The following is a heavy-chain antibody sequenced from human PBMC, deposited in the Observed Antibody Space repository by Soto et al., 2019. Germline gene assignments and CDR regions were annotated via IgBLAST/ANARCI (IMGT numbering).Heavy chain of an antibody. CDR1: GGTFNGYG. V-gene: IGHV1-69*06. D-gene: IGHD3-10*01. Sequence: QVQLVQSGAVVKKPGSSVEVSCKASGGTFNGYGISWVRQAPGQGLEWMGGTVPVFDTSKYAPRFQGRVTLTADKSTSTAYMELRSVRSEDTAIYFCARGVSNSGAYYTGPSAYDLWGQGTLVIVSS. CDR3: ARGVSNSGAYYTGPSAYDL. J-gene: IGHJ3*01. CDR2: TVPVFDTS.